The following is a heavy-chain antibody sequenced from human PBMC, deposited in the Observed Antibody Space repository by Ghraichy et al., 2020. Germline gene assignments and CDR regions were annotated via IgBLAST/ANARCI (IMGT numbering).Heavy chain of an antibody. CDR1: GFTFSSYS. CDR2: ITGSGRTK. V-gene: IGHV3-48*02. J-gene: IGHJ6*02. CDR3: ARGSTVVRFYYYDGMDV. Sequence: GESLNISCVGSGFTFSSYSMNWVRQSPGKGLEWVSYITGSGRTKSYADSVKGRFTISRDNAQNSLYLQMNSLRDEDTAVYYCARGSTVVRFYYYDGMDVWGQGTTVTVSS. D-gene: IGHD4-23*01.